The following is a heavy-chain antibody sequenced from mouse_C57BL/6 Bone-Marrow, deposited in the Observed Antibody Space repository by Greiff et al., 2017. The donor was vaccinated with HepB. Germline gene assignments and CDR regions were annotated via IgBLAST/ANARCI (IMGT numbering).Heavy chain of an antibody. CDR3: AKNYGSSYDYAMDY. CDR1: GFSLTSYG. Sequence: VNVVESGPGLVAPSQSLSITCTVSGFSLTSYGVDWVRQPPGKGLEWLGVIWGGGSTNYNSALMSRLSISKDNSKSQVFLKMNSLQTDDTAMYYCAKNYGSSYDYAMDYWGQGTSVTVSS. CDR2: IWGGGST. J-gene: IGHJ4*01. D-gene: IGHD1-1*01. V-gene: IGHV2-9*01.